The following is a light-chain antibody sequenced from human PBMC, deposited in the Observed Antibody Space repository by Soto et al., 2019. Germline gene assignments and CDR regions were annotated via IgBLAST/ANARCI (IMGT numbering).Light chain of an antibody. J-gene: IGLJ1*01. CDR3: SSFSANRLYV. V-gene: IGLV2-14*01. Sequence: QSALTQPTSVSWSPGQSITISCTGNSNDIGTYDYVCWYQQHPGKAPRLLIHGVRNRPPGISGRFSASKSGLTASLTISGLQAEDEADYYCSSFSANRLYVFGPGTKLTVL. CDR1: SNDIGTYDY. CDR2: GVR.